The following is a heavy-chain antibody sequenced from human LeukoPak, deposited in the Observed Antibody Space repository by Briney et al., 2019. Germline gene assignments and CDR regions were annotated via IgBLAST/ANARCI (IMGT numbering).Heavy chain of an antibody. CDR1: GYTLTDYY. D-gene: IGHD3-22*01. CDR3: ARVGYYESSGYYEY. Sequence: ASVKVSCKASGYTLTDYYMHWVRQAPGQGLEWMGRINPNSGGTNYAQKFQGRVTMTRDTSISTVYMELSRLRSDDTAVYYCARVGYYESSGYYEYWGQGTLAIVSS. CDR2: INPNSGGT. V-gene: IGHV1-2*06. J-gene: IGHJ4*02.